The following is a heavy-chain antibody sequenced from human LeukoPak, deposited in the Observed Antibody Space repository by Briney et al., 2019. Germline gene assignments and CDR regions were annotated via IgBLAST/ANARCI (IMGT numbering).Heavy chain of an antibody. CDR3: ASGYSYYLDY. J-gene: IGHJ4*02. D-gene: IGHD5-18*01. V-gene: IGHV1-69*01. CDR2: IIAIFGTA. Sequence: SVKVSFKASVGTFSSYAISWVRKVPVEGLEWMGGIIAIFGTAKYAQKFQGGVTITADEFASTAYIELSGLRSEDTAVYYCASGYSYYLDYWGQGTLVTVSS. CDR1: VGTFSSYA.